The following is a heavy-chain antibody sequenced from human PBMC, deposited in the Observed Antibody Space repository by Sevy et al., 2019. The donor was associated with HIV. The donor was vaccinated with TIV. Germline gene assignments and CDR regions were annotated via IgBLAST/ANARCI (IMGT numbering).Heavy chain of an antibody. CDR2: IKQDGSEK. J-gene: IGHJ3*02. V-gene: IGHV3-7*01. D-gene: IGHD3-16*01. Sequence: GGSLRLSCAASGFSFSWYWMSWVRQTPEKGLEWVANIKQDGSEKKYVDSVKGRFTISRDNAKNSLYLQMNSLRVEDTAVYYCANKGASRPNDAFDTWGQRTVVTVSS. CDR1: GFSFSWYW. CDR3: ANKGASRPNDAFDT.